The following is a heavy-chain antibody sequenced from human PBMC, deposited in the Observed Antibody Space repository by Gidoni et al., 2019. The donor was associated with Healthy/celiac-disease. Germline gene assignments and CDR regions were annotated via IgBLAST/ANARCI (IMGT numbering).Heavy chain of an antibody. Sequence: QVQLVESGGGVVQPGRSLRLSCAASGFTFSSYAMHWVRQAPGKGLEGVAVISYDGSTKYYADSVKGRFTISRDNSKNTLYLQMNSLRAEDTAVYYCARPQGIDYYDSSGYFFDYWGQGTLVTVSS. CDR1: GFTFSSYA. CDR3: ARPQGIDYYDSSGYFFDY. V-gene: IGHV3-30*04. CDR2: ISYDGSTK. D-gene: IGHD3-22*01. J-gene: IGHJ4*02.